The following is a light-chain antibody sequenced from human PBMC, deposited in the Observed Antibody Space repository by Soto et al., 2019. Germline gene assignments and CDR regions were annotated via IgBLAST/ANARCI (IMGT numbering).Light chain of an antibody. CDR2: SAS. V-gene: IGKV3-20*01. CDR3: QQYGSSLFT. CDR1: QSVSSSY. Sequence: EVVWTQYQGTLSLSPGERAAPSCRTSQSVSSSYLAWYQQKPGQAPRLLIYSASRRATGIPDRFSGSGSGTDFTLTISRLEPEDFAVYYCQQYGSSLFTFGPGTKVDI. J-gene: IGKJ3*01.